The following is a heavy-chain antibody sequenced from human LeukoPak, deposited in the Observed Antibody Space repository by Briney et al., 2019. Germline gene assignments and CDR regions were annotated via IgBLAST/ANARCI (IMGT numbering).Heavy chain of an antibody. CDR2: IIPIFGPA. CDR3: ARDPEGVTPLDY. Sequence: ASVKVSCKTSGGTFSRLAISWVRQAPGQGLEWMGGIIPIFGPANYAQKFQGRVTMTTDTSTSTAYMELRSLTSDDTAMYYCARDPEGVTPLDYWGQGTLVTVSS. V-gene: IGHV1-69*05. D-gene: IGHD3-10*01. J-gene: IGHJ4*02. CDR1: GGTFSRLA.